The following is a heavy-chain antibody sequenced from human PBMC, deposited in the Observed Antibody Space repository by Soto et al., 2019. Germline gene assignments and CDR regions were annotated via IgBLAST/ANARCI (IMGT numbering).Heavy chain of an antibody. CDR2: ISYDGSNK. D-gene: IGHD3-10*01. CDR3: AQGDWFGDQQRYFDY. Sequence: QVQLVESGGGVVQPGRSLRLSCAASGFTFSSYGMHWVRQAPGKGLEWVAVISYDGSNKYYADSVKGRFTISRDNSKNTLYLLMYSLRVEDTAVYYCAQGDWFGDQQRYFDYCVHGTLVTVSS. V-gene: IGHV3-30*18. CDR1: GFTFSSYG. J-gene: IGHJ4*01.